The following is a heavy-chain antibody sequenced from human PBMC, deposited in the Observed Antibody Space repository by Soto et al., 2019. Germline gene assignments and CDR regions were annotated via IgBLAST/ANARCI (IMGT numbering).Heavy chain of an antibody. J-gene: IGHJ4*02. CDR2: ISSSSTI. CDR1: GFTFSSYS. CDR3: AREGSGDYVGY. D-gene: IGHD6-25*01. Sequence: GGSLRLSCAASGFTFSSYSMNWVRQAPGKGLEWVSYISSSSTIYYADSVKGRFTISRDNAKNSLYLQMNSLRDEDTAVYYCAREGSGDYVGYWGQGTLVTVSS. V-gene: IGHV3-48*02.